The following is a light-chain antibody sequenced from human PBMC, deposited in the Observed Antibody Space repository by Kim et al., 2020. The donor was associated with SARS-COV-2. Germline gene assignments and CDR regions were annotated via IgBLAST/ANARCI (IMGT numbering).Light chain of an antibody. V-gene: IGKV1-8*01. Sequence: FSASTGDRVTITCRASQGISSYLAWYQQKPGKAPKLLIYAASTLQSGVPSRFSGSGSGTDFTLTISCLQSEDFATYYCQQYYSYPLTFGQGTKL. CDR1: QGISSY. CDR2: AAS. J-gene: IGKJ2*01. CDR3: QQYYSYPLT.